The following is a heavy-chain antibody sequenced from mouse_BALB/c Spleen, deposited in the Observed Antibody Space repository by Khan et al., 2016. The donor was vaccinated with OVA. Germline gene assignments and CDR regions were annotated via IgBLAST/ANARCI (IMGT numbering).Heavy chain of an antibody. V-gene: IGHV1-61*01. CDR2: IDPSDSES. J-gene: IGHJ3*01. D-gene: IGHD2-2*01. Sequence: QVQLQQPGAELVRPGASVNLSCKASGYTFTSYWMNWVKQRPGHGLEWIGRIDPSDSESHYNQMFREKATLTVDKSSSTAYIQLSSLTSEDSAVYYCARREKYGYDPSWFAYWGQGTLVTVSA. CDR1: GYTFTSYW. CDR3: ARREKYGYDPSWFAY.